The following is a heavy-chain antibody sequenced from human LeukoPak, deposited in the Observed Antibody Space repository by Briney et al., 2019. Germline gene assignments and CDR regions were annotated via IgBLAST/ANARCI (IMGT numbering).Heavy chain of an antibody. D-gene: IGHD3-16*01. Sequence: ASVKVSCKASGYTFTSYGITWVRQAPGQGLEWMGWISTDNGDTNYAQKLQGRVTLTTDTSTSTAYMELRSLRSDDTAVYYCAREGLGELTLDCWGQGTLVTVSS. CDR2: ISTDNGDT. CDR1: GYTFTSYG. J-gene: IGHJ4*02. V-gene: IGHV1-18*01. CDR3: AREGLGELTLDC.